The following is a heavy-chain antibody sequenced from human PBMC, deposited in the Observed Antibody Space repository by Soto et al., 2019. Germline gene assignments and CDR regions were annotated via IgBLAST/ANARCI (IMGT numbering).Heavy chain of an antibody. D-gene: IGHD3-16*02. CDR2: INTGNGNT. V-gene: IGHV1-3*04. CDR1: GYTFTNYA. Sequence: ASVKVSCKASGYTFTNYAMHWMRHAPGQRLEWMGWINTGNGNTKYSQKFQGRVTITRDTSASTAYIELSSLRTEDTAVYYCARGLGGYLDYVDYWGQGTLVTVSS. CDR3: ARGLGGYLDYVDY. J-gene: IGHJ4*02.